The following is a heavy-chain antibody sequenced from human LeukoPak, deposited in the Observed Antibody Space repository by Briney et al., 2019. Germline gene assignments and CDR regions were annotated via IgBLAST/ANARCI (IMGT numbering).Heavy chain of an antibody. Sequence: PGGSLRLSCAASGFTFSSYEMNWVRQAPGKGLEWVSYISSSGSTIYYADSVKGRFTISRDNAKNSLYLQMNSLRAEDTAVYYCAREDYYDSSGPGYFQHWGQGTLVTVSS. CDR3: AREDYYDSSGPGYFQH. J-gene: IGHJ1*01. CDR2: ISSSGSTI. V-gene: IGHV3-48*03. D-gene: IGHD3-22*01. CDR1: GFTFSSYE.